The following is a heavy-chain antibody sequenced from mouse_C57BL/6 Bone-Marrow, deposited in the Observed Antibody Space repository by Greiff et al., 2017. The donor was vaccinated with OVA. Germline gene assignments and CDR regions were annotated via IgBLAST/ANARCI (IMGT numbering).Heavy chain of an antibody. CDR3: ARNWDVDAMDY. J-gene: IGHJ4*01. CDR1: GFSLTSYG. Sequence: VKLQQSGPGLVQPSQSLSITCTVSGFSLTSYGVHWVRQSPGQGLEWLGVIWRGGSTDYNAAFISRLSISKDNSKSQVFFKMNSLQADDTAIYYCARNWDVDAMDYWGQGTSVTVSS. V-gene: IGHV2-2*01. D-gene: IGHD4-1*01. CDR2: IWRGGST.